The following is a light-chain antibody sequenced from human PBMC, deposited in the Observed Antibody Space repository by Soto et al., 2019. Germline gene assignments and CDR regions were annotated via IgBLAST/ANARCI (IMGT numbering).Light chain of an antibody. V-gene: IGKV3D-15*01. CDR3: QQYNSYSRT. J-gene: IGKJ1*01. Sequence: EVVLTQSPVTLSLSPGERASLCCMASQFLSSYLAWYQQIPGQAPRLLIYGASRRATGIPDRFSGSGSGTEFTLTISSLQPDDFATYYCQQYNSYSRTFGQGTKVDIK. CDR2: GAS. CDR1: QFLSSY.